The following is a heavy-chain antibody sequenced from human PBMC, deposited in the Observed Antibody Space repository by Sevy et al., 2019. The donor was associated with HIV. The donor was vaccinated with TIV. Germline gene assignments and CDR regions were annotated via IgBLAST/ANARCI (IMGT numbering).Heavy chain of an antibody. J-gene: IGHJ4*02. CDR2: ISGGGGST. CDR3: AKDDGELRAIVHGVISKLIDY. D-gene: IGHD3-10*01. V-gene: IGHV3-23*01. CDR1: GFTFSSYA. Sequence: GGSLRLSCAASGFTFSSYAMSWVRQAPGKGLEWVSAISGGGGSTYYADSVKGRFTISRDNSKNTLYLQMNSLRAEDTAVYYGAKDDGELRAIVHGVISKLIDYWGQGTLVTVSS.